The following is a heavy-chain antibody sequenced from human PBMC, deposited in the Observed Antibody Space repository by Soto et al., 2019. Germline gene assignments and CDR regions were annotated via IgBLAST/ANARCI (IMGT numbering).Heavy chain of an antibody. V-gene: IGHV3-15*01. CDR3: TTGIYYDLLTGYHNVAY. CDR2: IKSKTDGGTA. Sequence: LRLSFVASGXNLSHPWMTWVRQAAGKGLEWVGRIKSKTDGGTADYAAPVKGRATISRDDSKNTVYLQMNSLKTEDTAVYYCTTGIYYDLLTGYHNVAYWGQGALVTVSS. CDR1: GXNLSHPW. D-gene: IGHD3-9*01. J-gene: IGHJ4*02.